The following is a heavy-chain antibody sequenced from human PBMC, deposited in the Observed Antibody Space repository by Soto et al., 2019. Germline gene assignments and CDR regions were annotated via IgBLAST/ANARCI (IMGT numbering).Heavy chain of an antibody. V-gene: IGHV3-30*18. D-gene: IGHD3-22*01. CDR3: VKEKNYYDRSGMYYFDY. CDR2: VSCDGGNA. Sequence: QVQLVESGGGVVQPGRSLRLSCAASGFTFYRFGMHWVRQAPGRGLELVSVVSCDGGNAYFADSVKGRFTISRDNSTNPLYMQMNRLRAEDTAVYFCVKEKNYYDRSGMYYFDYWGPGNLVSVSS. CDR1: GFTFYRFG. J-gene: IGHJ4*02.